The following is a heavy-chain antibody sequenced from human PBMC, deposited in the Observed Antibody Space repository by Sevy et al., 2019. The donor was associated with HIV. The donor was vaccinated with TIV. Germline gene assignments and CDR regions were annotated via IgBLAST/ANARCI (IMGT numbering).Heavy chain of an antibody. Sequence: GGSLRLSCAVSGFTFSSYAMHWVRQAPGKGLQWVAVISYDGSNKDYADSVKGRFTISRDNTKNTLYLQMNSLGAEDTAVYYCARDTGYSGYEQALDYWGQGTLVTVSS. CDR3: ARDTGYSGYEQALDY. CDR1: GFTFSSYA. CDR2: ISYDGSNK. V-gene: IGHV3-30-3*01. D-gene: IGHD5-12*01. J-gene: IGHJ4*02.